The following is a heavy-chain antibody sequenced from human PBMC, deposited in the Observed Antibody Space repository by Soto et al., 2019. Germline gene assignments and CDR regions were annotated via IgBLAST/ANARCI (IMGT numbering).Heavy chain of an antibody. V-gene: IGHV1-58*01. D-gene: IGHD1-7*01. Sequence: SVNVSCNASGFTFTSSAVQWVRQARGQRLEWIGWIVVGSGNKSYAQKFQERVIITRDMSTSTAYMELSSLRSEDTAVYYCAGNWNYRTYYYYGMDVWGQGTTVTVS. CDR1: GFTFTSSA. CDR3: AGNWNYRTYYYYGMDV. CDR2: IVVGSGNK. J-gene: IGHJ6*02.